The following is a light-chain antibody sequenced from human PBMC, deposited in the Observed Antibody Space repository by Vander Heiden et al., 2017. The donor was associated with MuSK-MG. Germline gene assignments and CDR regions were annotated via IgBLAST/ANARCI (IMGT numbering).Light chain of an antibody. Sequence: SYELTQPPAVCVCPGQTASSTCSGDKLGDKYACWFQQKPGQSPVRCSEQDSMRPSGIPERFSGSNSGNTATLTISGTQAMDEADDDCQAWDSSTAHEVFGTGTKVTVL. CDR3: QAWDSSTAHEV. CDR1: KLGDKY. V-gene: IGLV3-1*01. J-gene: IGLJ1*01. CDR2: QDS.